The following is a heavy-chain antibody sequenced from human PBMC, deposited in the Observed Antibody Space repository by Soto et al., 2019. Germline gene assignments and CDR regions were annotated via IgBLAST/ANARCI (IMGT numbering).Heavy chain of an antibody. J-gene: IGHJ4*02. D-gene: IGHD6-13*01. V-gene: IGHV1-69*13. CDR1: GGTFSSHA. CDR2: IIPIYGTT. Sequence: GASVKVSCKASGGTFSSHAFTWVRQAPGLGLDWMGGIIPIYGTTIYAQKFQGRVTLTADDSTSTAYMELSSLRSEDTAVYYCARAGPNSGSWYAEFDYWGQGTLVTVSS. CDR3: ARAGPNSGSWYAEFDY.